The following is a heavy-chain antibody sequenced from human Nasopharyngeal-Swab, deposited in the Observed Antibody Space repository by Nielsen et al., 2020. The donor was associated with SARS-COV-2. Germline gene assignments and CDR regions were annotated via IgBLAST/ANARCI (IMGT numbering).Heavy chain of an antibody. J-gene: IGHJ6*02. CDR3: ARDSESDYDLLTRNYYYYGMDV. CDR2: IIPILGIA. Sequence: SVKVSCKASGGTFSSYAISWVRQAPGQGLEWMGGIIPILGIANYAQKFQGRVTITADKSTSTAYMELSSLRSEDTAVYYCARDSESDYDLLTRNYYYYGMDVWGQGTTVTVSS. CDR1: GGTFSSYA. V-gene: IGHV1-69*10. D-gene: IGHD4-17*01.